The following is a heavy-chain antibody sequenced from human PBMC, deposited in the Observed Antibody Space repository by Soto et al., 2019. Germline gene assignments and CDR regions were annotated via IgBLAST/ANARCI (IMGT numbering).Heavy chain of an antibody. D-gene: IGHD3-3*01. CDR1: GFTFSSYG. CDR2: ISYDGSNK. CDR3: AKDGGAGYDFWSGYLPYYYYMDV. V-gene: IGHV3-30*18. Sequence: QVQLVESGGGVVQPGRSLRLSCAASGFTFSSYGMHWVRQAPGKGLEWVAVISYDGSNKYYADSVKGRFTISRDNSKNTLYLQMNSLRAEDTAVYYCAKDGGAGYDFWSGYLPYYYYMDVWGKGTTVTVSS. J-gene: IGHJ6*03.